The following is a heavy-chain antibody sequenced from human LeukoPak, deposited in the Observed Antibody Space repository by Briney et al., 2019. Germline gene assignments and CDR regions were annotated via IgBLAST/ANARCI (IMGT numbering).Heavy chain of an antibody. V-gene: IGHV1-2*02. CDR3: ARVVALTGTPVYYMDV. Sequence: ASVKVSCKASGYTFTGHYMHWVRQAPGQRLEWMEWINPNSGGTNYAQKFQGRVTMTRDTSISTAYMELNRMRSDDPAVYSCARVVALTGTPVYYMDVWGNGTTVTVSS. D-gene: IGHD6-19*01. J-gene: IGHJ6*03. CDR2: INPNSGGT. CDR1: GYTFTGHY.